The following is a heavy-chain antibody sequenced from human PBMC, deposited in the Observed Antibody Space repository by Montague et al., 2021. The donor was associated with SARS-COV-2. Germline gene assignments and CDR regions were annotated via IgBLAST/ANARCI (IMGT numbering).Heavy chain of an antibody. D-gene: IGHD3-10*01. Sequence: SETLSLTCTVSGGSVSSSPYYWGWIRQPPGRGLEWVGSNSYSGRTYFSPSLKSRLTISVDSSENQFSLRLSSVTAADTAVYYCASSYYYGSGTYVYNYYMDVWGKGTTVTVSS. CDR3: ASSYYYGSGTYVYNYYMDV. CDR2: NSYSGRT. CDR1: GGSVSSSPYY. J-gene: IGHJ6*03. V-gene: IGHV4-39*01.